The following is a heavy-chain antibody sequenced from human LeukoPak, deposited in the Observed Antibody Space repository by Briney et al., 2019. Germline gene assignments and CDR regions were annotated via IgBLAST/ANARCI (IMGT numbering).Heavy chain of an antibody. CDR3: ARDKYYYGSGSSDAFDI. CDR2: ISTTGNTI. Sequence: GGSLRLSCAASGFTFSTFEINWVRQAPGKGLQWLAYISTTGNTIYYADSVKGRFTISRDNAKNSLYLQMNSLRAEDTAVYYCARDKYYYGSGSSDAFDIWGQGTMVTVSS. V-gene: IGHV3-48*03. D-gene: IGHD3-10*01. CDR1: GFTFSTFE. J-gene: IGHJ3*02.